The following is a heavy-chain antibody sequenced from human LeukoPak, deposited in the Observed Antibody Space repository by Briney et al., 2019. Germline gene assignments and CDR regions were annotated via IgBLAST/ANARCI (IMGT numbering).Heavy chain of an antibody. D-gene: IGHD1-1*01. V-gene: IGHV3-23*01. J-gene: IGHJ5*02. Sequence: PGGSLRLSCAASGFSFSSYVMSWVRQVPGKGLEWVSGVSGSGGTHYADSVKGRLTISRDNAKDTLYLQMSSLRDEDTAVYYCISDLRGRDDQWGRGTLVTVSS. CDR1: GFSFSSYV. CDR2: VSGSGGT. CDR3: ISDLRGRDDQ.